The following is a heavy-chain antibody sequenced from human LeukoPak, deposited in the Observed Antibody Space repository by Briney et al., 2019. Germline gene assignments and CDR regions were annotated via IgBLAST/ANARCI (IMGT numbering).Heavy chain of an antibody. CDR3: TRRDGYKANAFDI. D-gene: IGHD5-24*01. Sequence: GGSLRLSCAASGFTVSSNYMSWVRQAPGKGLEWVSVICGSAGSTYYADSVEGRFTISRDNSKNTLYLQMNSLRAEDTAVYYCTRRDGYKANAFDIWGQGTVVTVSS. CDR1: GFTVSSNY. V-gene: IGHV3-53*01. CDR2: ICGSAGST. J-gene: IGHJ3*02.